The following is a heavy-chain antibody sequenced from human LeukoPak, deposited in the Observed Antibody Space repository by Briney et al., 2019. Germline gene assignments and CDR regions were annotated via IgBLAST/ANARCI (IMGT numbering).Heavy chain of an antibody. D-gene: IGHD1-26*01. V-gene: IGHV4-4*07. CDR3: ARDPIVGATLGLFDP. Sequence: KPSETLSLTCTVSGGSISSYYWSWIRQPAGKGLEWIGRIYTSGSTNYNPSLKGRVTMSVDTSKNQFSLKLSSVTAADTAVYYCARDPIVGATLGLFDPWGQGTLVTVSS. CDR2: IYTSGST. J-gene: IGHJ5*02. CDR1: GGSISSYY.